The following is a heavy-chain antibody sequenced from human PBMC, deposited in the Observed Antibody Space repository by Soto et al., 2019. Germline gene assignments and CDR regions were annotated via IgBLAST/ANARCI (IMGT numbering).Heavy chain of an antibody. D-gene: IGHD2-21*01. Sequence: QVQLVQSGAELKQPGASVKVSCKTSGYTFTSFGVTWVRQAPGQGLEWMGWSNTYNDDKSYAQKFQGRVTLTTDTSTTTAYMELTSLRSDDTAVYYCAREYCDSGRCYGPDYWGQGALVTVSS. CDR2: SNTYNDDK. CDR1: GYTFTSFG. J-gene: IGHJ4*02. V-gene: IGHV1-18*01. CDR3: AREYCDSGRCYGPDY.